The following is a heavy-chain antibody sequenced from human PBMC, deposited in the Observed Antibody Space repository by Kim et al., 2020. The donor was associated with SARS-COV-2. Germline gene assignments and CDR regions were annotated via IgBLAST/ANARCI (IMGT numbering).Heavy chain of an antibody. V-gene: IGHV1-69*13. CDR3: ASRRVAEGSREPYGMDV. Sequence: SVKVSCKASGGTFSSYAISWVRQAPGQGLEWMGGIIPIFGTANYAQKFQGRVTITADESTSTAYMELSSLRSEDTAVYYCASRRVAEGSREPYGMDVWGQGTTVTVSS. J-gene: IGHJ6*02. CDR1: GGTFSSYA. CDR2: IIPIFGTA.